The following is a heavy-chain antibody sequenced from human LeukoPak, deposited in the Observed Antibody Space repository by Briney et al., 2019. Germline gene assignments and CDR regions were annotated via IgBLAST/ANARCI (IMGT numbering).Heavy chain of an antibody. D-gene: IGHD3-9*01. J-gene: IGHJ6*03. Sequence: GGSLRLSCAASGFTVSSNYMSWVSQAPGKGLEWVSVIYSGGSTYYADSVKGRFTISRDNSKNTLYLQMNSLRAEDTAVYYCARPQEDYDILTGAYYYYYMDVWGKGTTVTVSS. CDR3: ARPQEDYDILTGAYYYYYMDV. CDR2: IYSGGST. V-gene: IGHV3-53*01. CDR1: GFTVSSNY.